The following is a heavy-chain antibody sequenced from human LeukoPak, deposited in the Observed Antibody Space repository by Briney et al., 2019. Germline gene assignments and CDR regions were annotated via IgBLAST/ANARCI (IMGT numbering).Heavy chain of an antibody. CDR1: GFTFTTYW. J-gene: IGHJ4*02. CDR3: ARTSPTSHFDF. Sequence: PGGSLRLSCVASGFTFTTYWMHWVRQAPGKGLVWVSRINGDGSNSNYADSVKGRFTISRDNARNTLYLQMSGLRAEGTALYYCARTSPTSHFDFWGQGTLVTVSS. CDR2: INGDGSNS. V-gene: IGHV3-74*01. D-gene: IGHD3-16*01.